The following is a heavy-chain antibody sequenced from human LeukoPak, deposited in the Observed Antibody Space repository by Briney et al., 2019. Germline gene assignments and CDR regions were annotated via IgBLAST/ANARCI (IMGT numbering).Heavy chain of an antibody. CDR2: ISTSGSTI. V-gene: IGHV3-11*04. CDR1: GFTFSNYY. D-gene: IGHD1-26*01. Sequence: GGSLRLSCAASGFTFSNYYMSWIRQAPGKGLEWVSHISTSGSTIYYADSVKGRFTISRDNAKNSLYLQMNSLRAEDTAVYYCARDHIGGIVGATRFDYWGQGTLVTVSS. CDR3: ARDHIGGIVGATRFDY. J-gene: IGHJ4*02.